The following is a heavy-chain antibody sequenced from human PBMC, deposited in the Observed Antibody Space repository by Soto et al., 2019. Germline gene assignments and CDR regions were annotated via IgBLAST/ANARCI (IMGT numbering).Heavy chain of an antibody. CDR3: ARGVLH. J-gene: IGHJ4*01. CDR1: DGYIISRGCY. V-gene: IGHV4-31*03. CDR2: ISYSGST. Sequence: PSEIKPLPCTVSDGYIISRGCYWSGIRQHPGTGLEWIGHISYSGSTYYNTSLKSRVTISVDTSRNQFSLIVNSVTAADTAVYYCARGVLHWGQGTLVTVS.